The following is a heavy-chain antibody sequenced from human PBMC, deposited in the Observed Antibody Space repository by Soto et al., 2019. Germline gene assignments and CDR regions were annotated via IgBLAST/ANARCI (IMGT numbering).Heavy chain of an antibody. V-gene: IGHV3-33*05. CDR1: GFTFRSYV. CDR2: TSYDGSNN. CDR3: ARWATTGGLDV. D-gene: IGHD3-16*01. Sequence: QVQLVESGGGVVQPGTSLRLSCVGSGFTFRSYVIHWVRQAPGKGLEWVALTSYDGSNNFYGDSVKGRFTISRHNSRNTVELQMDSLRFEDTALYYCARWATTGGLDVWGQGTLVSVSS. J-gene: IGHJ4*02.